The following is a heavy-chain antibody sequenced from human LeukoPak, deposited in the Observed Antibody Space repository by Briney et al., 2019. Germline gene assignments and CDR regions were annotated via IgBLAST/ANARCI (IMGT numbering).Heavy chain of an antibody. V-gene: IGHV3-23*01. CDR1: GFTFSSYA. Sequence: AGGSLRLSCAASGFTFSSYAMSWVRQAPGKGLEWVSTISGSGDVTYYPDSVRGRFTISRDNSKNTLHLQMDSLRAEDTAIYYCAKWPEGATPKFHYWGQGTLVTVSS. D-gene: IGHD1-26*01. J-gene: IGHJ4*02. CDR3: AKWPEGATPKFHY. CDR2: ISGSGDVT.